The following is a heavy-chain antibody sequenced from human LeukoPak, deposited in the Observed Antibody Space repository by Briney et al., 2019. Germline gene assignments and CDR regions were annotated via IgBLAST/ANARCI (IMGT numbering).Heavy chain of an antibody. CDR1: GFTFSTYA. V-gene: IGHV3-23*01. Sequence: GGSLRLSCAASGFTFSTYAMSWVRQAPGKGLEWVSSISSSGGGTYYADSVKGRFTISRDNSKDTLYLQMNSLRAEDTAVYFCAKDQYSGSSDSPDYWGQGTLVTVSS. D-gene: IGHD1-26*01. CDR3: AKDQYSGSSDSPDY. CDR2: ISSSGGGT. J-gene: IGHJ4*02.